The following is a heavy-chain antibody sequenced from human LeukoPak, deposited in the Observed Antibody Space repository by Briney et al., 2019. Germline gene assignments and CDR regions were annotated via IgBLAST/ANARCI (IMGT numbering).Heavy chain of an antibody. V-gene: IGHV3-23*01. CDR2: ISGSGGST. D-gene: IGHD2-21*02. J-gene: IGHJ4*02. Sequence: GGSLRLSCAASGFTFSSYAMSWVRQAPGKGLEWVSAISGSGGSTYYADSVKGRFTISRDNSKNTLYLQMNSLRAEDTAVYYCAKEVIVVVTAIKRYYFDYWGQGTLVTASS. CDR1: GFTFSSYA. CDR3: AKEVIVVVTAIKRYYFDY.